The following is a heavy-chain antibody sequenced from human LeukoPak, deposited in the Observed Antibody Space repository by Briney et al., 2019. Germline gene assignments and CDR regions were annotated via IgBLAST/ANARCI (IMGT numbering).Heavy chain of an antibody. J-gene: IGHJ4*02. CDR2: IKQDGSEK. V-gene: IGHV3-7*01. CDR1: GFTFSSHW. CDR3: ASAGGRIVARPGY. D-gene: IGHD6-6*01. Sequence: GGSLRFSCAASGFTFSSHWMSWVRQAPGKGLEWVANIKQDGSEKYYVDSVKGRFTISRDNAKNSLYLQMNSLRAEDTAVYYCASAGGRIVARPGYWGQGTLVTVSS.